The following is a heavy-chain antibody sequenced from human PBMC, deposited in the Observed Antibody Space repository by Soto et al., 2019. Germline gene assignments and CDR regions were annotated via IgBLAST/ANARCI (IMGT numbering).Heavy chain of an antibody. Sequence: ASVKVSCKASGYTFTSYYMHWVRQAPGQGLEWMGIINPSGGSTSYAQKFQGRVALTRDTSTSTVYMQLSSLRSEDTAIYYCARRFDSLSYGMDVWGQGTTVTVSS. CDR1: GYTFTSYY. V-gene: IGHV1-46*01. CDR3: ARRFDSLSYGMDV. D-gene: IGHD3-9*01. J-gene: IGHJ6*02. CDR2: INPSGGST.